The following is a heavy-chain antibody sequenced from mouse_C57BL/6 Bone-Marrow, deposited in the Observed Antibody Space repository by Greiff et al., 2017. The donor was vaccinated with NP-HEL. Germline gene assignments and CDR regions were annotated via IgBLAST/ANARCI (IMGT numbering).Heavy chain of an antibody. Sequence: VHVKQSVAELVRPGASVKLSCTASGFNIKNTYMHWVKQRPEQGLEWIGRIDPANGNTKYAPKFQGKATITADTSSNTAYLQLSSLTSEDTAIYYCARSDTTVVFYYYAMDYWGQGTSVTVSS. CDR3: ARSDTTVVFYYYAMDY. D-gene: IGHD1-1*01. CDR1: GFNIKNTY. V-gene: IGHV14-3*01. J-gene: IGHJ4*01. CDR2: IDPANGNT.